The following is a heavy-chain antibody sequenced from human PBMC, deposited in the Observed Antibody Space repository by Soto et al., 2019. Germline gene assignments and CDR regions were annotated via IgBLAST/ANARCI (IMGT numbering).Heavy chain of an antibody. CDR1: GTSFSGYY. CDR2: INHSGST. D-gene: IGHD6-6*01. CDR3: ARGKQQLVRLAPYFHY. Sequence: SETLSLTCAVYGTSFSGYYWSWIRQPPGKGLEWIGEINHSGSTNYNPSLKSRVTISVDTSKNQFSLRLSPVTAADTAVYYCARGKQQLVRLAPYFHYWGQGTLVTVSS. J-gene: IGHJ4*02. V-gene: IGHV4-34*01.